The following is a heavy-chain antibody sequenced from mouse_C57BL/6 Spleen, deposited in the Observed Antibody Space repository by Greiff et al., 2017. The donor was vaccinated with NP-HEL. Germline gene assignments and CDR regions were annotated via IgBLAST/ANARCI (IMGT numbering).Heavy chain of an antibody. CDR2: IWSGGST. Sequence: VQLQQSGPGLVQPSQSLSITCTVSGFSLTSYGVHWVRQSPGKGLEWLGVIWSGGSTDYNAAFISRLSISKDNSKSQVFFKMNSLQADDTAIYYCARTGDLYFDYWGQGTTLTVSS. V-gene: IGHV2-2*01. J-gene: IGHJ2*01. CDR1: GFSLTSYG. CDR3: ARTGDLYFDY.